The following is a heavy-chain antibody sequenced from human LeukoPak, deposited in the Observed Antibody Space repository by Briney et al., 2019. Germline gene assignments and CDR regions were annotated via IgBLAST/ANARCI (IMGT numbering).Heavy chain of an antibody. V-gene: IGHV3-23*01. CDR2: ISGSGGST. D-gene: IGHD4-17*01. Sequence: GGSLRLSCAASEFPFSDYYMSWVRQAPGKGLEWDSAISGSGGSTYYADSVKGRFTISRDNSKNTLYLQMNSLRAEDTAVYYCAKTHSTVTAPYYYGMDVWGQGTTVTVSS. CDR3: AKTHSTVTAPYYYGMDV. J-gene: IGHJ6*02. CDR1: EFPFSDYY.